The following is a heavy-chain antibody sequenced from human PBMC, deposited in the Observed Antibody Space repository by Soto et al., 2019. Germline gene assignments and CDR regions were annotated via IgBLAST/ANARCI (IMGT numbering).Heavy chain of an antibody. D-gene: IGHD6-13*01. Sequence: PGESLKISCKGSGYSFTSYWIGWVRQMPGKGLEWMGIIYPGDSDTRYSPSFQGQVTISADKSSSTAYLQWNSLKASDTAMYYCARQGSSWYYYFDYWGQGALVPVSS. CDR3: ARQGSSWYYYFDY. J-gene: IGHJ4*02. V-gene: IGHV5-51*01. CDR2: IYPGDSDT. CDR1: GYSFTSYW.